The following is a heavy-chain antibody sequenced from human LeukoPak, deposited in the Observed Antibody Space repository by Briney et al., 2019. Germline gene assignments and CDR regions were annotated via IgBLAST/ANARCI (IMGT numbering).Heavy chain of an antibody. CDR2: ISGSGGST. CDR3: AKAFYRGPLQKNYYFDY. CDR1: GFTFSSYA. J-gene: IGHJ4*02. Sequence: PGGSLRLSCAASGFTFSSYAMSWVRQAPGKGLEWVSAISGSGGSTYYADSVKGRFTISRDNSKNTLYLQMNSLRAEDTAVYYCAKAFYRGPLQKNYYFDYWGQGTLVTVSS. D-gene: IGHD1-1*01. V-gene: IGHV3-23*01.